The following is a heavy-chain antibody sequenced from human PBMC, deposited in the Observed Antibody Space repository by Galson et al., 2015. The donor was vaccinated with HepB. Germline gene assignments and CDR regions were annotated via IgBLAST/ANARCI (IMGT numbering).Heavy chain of an antibody. V-gene: IGHV5-51*03. CDR1: GYSFTSYW. J-gene: IGHJ2*01. D-gene: IGHD2-15*01. Sequence: QSGAEVKKPGESLKISCNGSGYSFTSYWIGWVRQMPGKGLEWIGIIYPGDSDTRYSPSFQGQVTISADKSISTAYLQWSSLKASDTAMYYCARLPPTMAAYWYFDLWGRGTLVTVSS. CDR3: ARLPPTMAAYWYFDL. CDR2: IYPGDSDT.